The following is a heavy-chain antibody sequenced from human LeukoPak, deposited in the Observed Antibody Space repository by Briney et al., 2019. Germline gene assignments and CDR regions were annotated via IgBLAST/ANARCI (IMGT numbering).Heavy chain of an antibody. CDR1: GVTISNSA. CDR2: ITDNGAHT. J-gene: IGHJ4*02. V-gene: IGHV3-23*01. Sequence: GGSLTLSCAASGVTISNSAMTWVRKAPGQGLDWVSLITDNGAHTFYADSVRGRYTISRDTSENTLYLQMNSLRADDTAVYYCATVGGSCSSSNCFAYFAYWGQGTLLTVSS. CDR3: ATVGGSCSSSNCFAYFAY. D-gene: IGHD2-2*01.